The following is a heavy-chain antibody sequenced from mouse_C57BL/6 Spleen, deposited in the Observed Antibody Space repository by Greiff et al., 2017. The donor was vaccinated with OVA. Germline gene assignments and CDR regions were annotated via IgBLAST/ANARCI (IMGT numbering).Heavy chain of an antibody. V-gene: IGHV1-76*01. D-gene: IGHD2-4*01. CDR1: GYTFTDYY. CDR2: IYPGSGNT. Sequence: SGAELVRPGASVKLSCKASGYTFTDYYINWVKQTPGQGLEWIARIYPGSGNTYYNEKFKGKATLTAEKSSSTAYMQLSSLTSEDSAVYLCARCNDYVGDYCAMGYWGQGTSVTVSS. CDR3: ARCNDYVGDYCAMGY. J-gene: IGHJ4*01.